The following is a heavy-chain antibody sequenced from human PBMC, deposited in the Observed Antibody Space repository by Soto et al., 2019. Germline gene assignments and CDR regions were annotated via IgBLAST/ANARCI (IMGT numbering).Heavy chain of an antibody. CDR3: ARPSTTATGGVEH. Sequence: SVKGSCKASGVTFNNATVNWVRQAPGQGLEWMGRFTPILGVANDAQKFQGRLTLSVEKSTSTAYMELSSLRSEDTAVYYCARPSTTATGGVEHWGQGTLVTVSS. V-gene: IGHV1-69*02. CDR1: GVTFNNAT. CDR2: FTPILGVA. D-gene: IGHD2-8*02. J-gene: IGHJ4*02.